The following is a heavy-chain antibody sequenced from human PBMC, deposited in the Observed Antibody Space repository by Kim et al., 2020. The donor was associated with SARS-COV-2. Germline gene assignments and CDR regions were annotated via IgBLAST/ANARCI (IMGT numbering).Heavy chain of an antibody. J-gene: IGHJ5*02. D-gene: IGHD2-15*01. CDR2: IYYSVST. CDR3: ARASILHNWFDP. V-gene: IGHV4-59*11. CDR1: GGSISSHY. Sequence: SETLSLTCTVSGGSISSHYWSWIRQPPGKGLEWIGYIYYSVSTNYNPSLKSRVTISVDTSKNQFSLKLSSVTAADPAVYYCARASILHNWFDPWGQGTL.